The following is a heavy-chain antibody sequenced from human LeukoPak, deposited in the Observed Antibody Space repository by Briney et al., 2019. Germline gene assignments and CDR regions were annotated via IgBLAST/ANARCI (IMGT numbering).Heavy chain of an antibody. V-gene: IGHV1-8*03. D-gene: IGHD5-12*01. J-gene: IGHJ6*03. CDR1: GYTFTSYG. CDR3: ARASYGDIVQYYYYYMDV. Sequence: ASVKVSCKASGYTFTSYGINWVRQATGQGLEWMGWMNPNSGNTGYAQKFQGRVTITRNTSISTAYMELSSLRSEDTAVYYCARASYGDIVQYYYYYMDVWGKGTTVTVSS. CDR2: MNPNSGNT.